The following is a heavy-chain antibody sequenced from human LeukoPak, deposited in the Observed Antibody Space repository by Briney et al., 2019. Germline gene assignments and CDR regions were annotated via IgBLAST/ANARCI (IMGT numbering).Heavy chain of an antibody. D-gene: IGHD2-15*01. V-gene: IGHV3-33*08. Sequence: PGGSLRLSCAASGFTFSSYGMHWVRQAPGKGLEWVAVIWDTGKNKNYADSVKGRFTVSRDNSENTLYLQMSSLRAEDTAVYYCARDRGSDDPIDYWGQGTPVTVSS. J-gene: IGHJ4*02. CDR1: GFTFSSYG. CDR3: ARDRGSDDPIDY. CDR2: IWDTGKNK.